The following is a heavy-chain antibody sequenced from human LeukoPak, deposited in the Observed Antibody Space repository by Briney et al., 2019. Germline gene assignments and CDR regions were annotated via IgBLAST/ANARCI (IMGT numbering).Heavy chain of an antibody. J-gene: IGHJ4*02. CDR3: ARGEGHNRRKGVRRDINYYFDY. Sequence: ASVKVSCKASGGTFISYAISWVRQAPGQGLEWMGGIIPIFGTANYAQKFQVRVTITADEYTSTAYMELSSLRSEDTAVYYCARGEGHNRRKGVRRDINYYFDYWGQGTLVTVSS. CDR1: GGTFISYA. V-gene: IGHV1-69*13. D-gene: IGHD1-14*01. CDR2: IIPIFGTA.